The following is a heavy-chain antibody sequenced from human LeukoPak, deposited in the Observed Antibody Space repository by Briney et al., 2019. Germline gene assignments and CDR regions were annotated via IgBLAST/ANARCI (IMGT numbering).Heavy chain of an antibody. J-gene: IGHJ4*02. CDR1: GYSISSGYY. D-gene: IGHD3-16*01. CDR2: IYHSGST. Sequence: PSETLSLTCAVSGYSISSGYYWGCIRQPPGKGLEWIGSIYHSGSTYYNPSLKSRTTISVDTSKNQFSLKLSSVTAADTAVYYCARHRVWKGYYFDYWGQGTLVTVSS. V-gene: IGHV4-38-2*01. CDR3: ARHRVWKGYYFDY.